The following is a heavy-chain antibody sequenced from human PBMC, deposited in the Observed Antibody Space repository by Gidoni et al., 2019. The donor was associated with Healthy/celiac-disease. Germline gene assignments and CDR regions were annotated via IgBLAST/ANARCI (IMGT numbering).Heavy chain of an antibody. CDR1: GFTFSSYG. Sequence: QVQLVESGGGVVQPGRSLRLSCAASGFTFSSYGMHWVRQAPGKGLERVAVIWYDGSNKYYADSVKGRFTISRDNSKNTLYLQMNSLRAEDTAVYYCASPSYYYGMDVWGQGTTVTVSS. J-gene: IGHJ6*02. CDR2: IWYDGSNK. V-gene: IGHV3-33*01. CDR3: ASPSYYYGMDV.